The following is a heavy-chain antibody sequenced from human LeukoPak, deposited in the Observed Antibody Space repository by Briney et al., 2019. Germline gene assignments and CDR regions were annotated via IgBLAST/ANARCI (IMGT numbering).Heavy chain of an antibody. CDR2: IIPIFGTA. CDR1: GGTFSSYA. J-gene: IGHJ6*03. D-gene: IGHD4-17*01. CDR3: ARAAYYGDYGVGYYYYYMDV. V-gene: IGHV1-69*05. Sequence: GSSVKVSCKASGGTFSSYAISWVRQAPGQGLEWMGGIIPIFGTANYAQKFQGRVTTTTDESTSTAYMELSSLRSEDTAVYYCARAAYYGDYGVGYYYYYMDVWGKGTTVTVSS.